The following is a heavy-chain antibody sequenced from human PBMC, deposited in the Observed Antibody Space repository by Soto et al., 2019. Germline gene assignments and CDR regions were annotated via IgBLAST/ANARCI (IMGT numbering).Heavy chain of an antibody. Sequence: PGGSLRLSCAASGFTFSDYYMSWVRQAPGRGLEWISYSSNSGTFARYATSVKGRFSISRDNANNPLYLEMNSLRVEDTAVYYWARSGDNFNVLDYWGQGTPVTVSS. D-gene: IGHD1-1*01. CDR2: SSNSGTFA. J-gene: IGHJ4*02. CDR1: GFTFSDYY. CDR3: ARSGDNFNVLDY. V-gene: IGHV3-11*06.